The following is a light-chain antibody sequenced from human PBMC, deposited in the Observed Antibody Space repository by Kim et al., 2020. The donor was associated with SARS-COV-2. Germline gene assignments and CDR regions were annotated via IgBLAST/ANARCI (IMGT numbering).Light chain of an antibody. CDR3: QAWDSSTVV. CDR2: QDN. J-gene: IGLJ2*01. Sequence: SVSPGQTASITCSGDKLGDKYACWYQQKPGQSPVLVIYQDNKRPSGIPERFSGSNSGNTATLTISGAQPMDEADYYCQAWDSSTVVFGGGTKVTVL. V-gene: IGLV3-1*01. CDR1: KLGDKY.